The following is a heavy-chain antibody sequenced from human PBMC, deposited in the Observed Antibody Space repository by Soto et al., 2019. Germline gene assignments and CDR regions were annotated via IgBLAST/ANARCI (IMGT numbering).Heavy chain of an antibody. D-gene: IGHD6-6*01. Sequence: PGGSLRLSCAASGFTFSDYYMSWIRQAPGKGLEWVSYISSSGSTIYYADSVKGRFTISRDNAKNSLYLQMNSLRAEDTAVYYCARRFFEYSSSADAFDIWGQGTMVTVSS. CDR3: ARRFFEYSSSADAFDI. CDR1: GFTFSDYY. CDR2: ISSSGSTI. V-gene: IGHV3-11*01. J-gene: IGHJ3*02.